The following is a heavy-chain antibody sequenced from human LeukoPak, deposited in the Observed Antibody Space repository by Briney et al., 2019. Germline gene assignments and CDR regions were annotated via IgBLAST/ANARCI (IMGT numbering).Heavy chain of an antibody. V-gene: IGHV4-59*01. CDR2: IYYSGST. D-gene: IGHD1-20*01. J-gene: IGHJ5*02. Sequence: PSETLSLTCTVSGGSISSYYWSWIRQTPGKGLEWIGYIYYSGSTNYNPSLKSRVTISVDTSKNQCSLKLSSVTAADTAVYYWARRITGGKCFDPWGQGTLVTVSS. CDR3: ARRITGGKCFDP. CDR1: GGSISSYY.